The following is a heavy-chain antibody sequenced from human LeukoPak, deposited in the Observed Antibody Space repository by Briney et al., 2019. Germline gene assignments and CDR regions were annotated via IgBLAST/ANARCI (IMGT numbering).Heavy chain of an antibody. Sequence: GRSLRLSCAASGFTFSSYAMHWVRQAPGKGLEWVAVISYDGSNKYYADSVKGRFTISRDNAKNTLYLQMNSLRAEDTAVYYCARLIQLWGQGTLVTVSS. V-gene: IGHV3-30*04. CDR3: ARLIQL. CDR2: ISYDGSNK. CDR1: GFTFSSYA. J-gene: IGHJ4*02. D-gene: IGHD5-18*01.